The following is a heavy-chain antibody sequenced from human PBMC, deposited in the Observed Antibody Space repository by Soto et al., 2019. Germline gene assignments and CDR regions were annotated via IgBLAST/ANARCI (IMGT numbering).Heavy chain of an antibody. J-gene: IGHJ3*01. CDR2: IHNSGNT. CDR1: GGSITNYY. Sequence: QVQLQESGPGLVKPSETLSLTCTVPGGSITNYYWTWIRQLPGKRLEWIAHIHNSGNTNSNPSLMSRVTISMDTSKNQISLRLTSVTAADTAMYYCARLQYTVVTPIDLWGQGTMVTVSS. CDR3: ARLQYTVVTPIDL. D-gene: IGHD2-21*02. V-gene: IGHV4-59*01.